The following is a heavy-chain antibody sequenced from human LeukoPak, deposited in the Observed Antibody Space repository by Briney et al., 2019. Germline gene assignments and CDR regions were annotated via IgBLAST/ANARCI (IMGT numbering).Heavy chain of an antibody. CDR3: ARTMYYYDSSGYYLYYFDY. Sequence: SCKXXXXTFXXXAISWVRQAPGQGLEWMGRIIPILGIANYAQKFQGRVTITADKSTSTAYMELSSLRSEDTAVYYCARTMYYYDSSGYYLYYFDYWGQGTLVTVSS. CDR2: IIPILGIA. CDR1: XXTFXXXA. D-gene: IGHD3-22*01. V-gene: IGHV1-69*04. J-gene: IGHJ4*02.